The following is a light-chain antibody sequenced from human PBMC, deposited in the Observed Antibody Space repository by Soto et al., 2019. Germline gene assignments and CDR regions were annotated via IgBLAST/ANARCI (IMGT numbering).Light chain of an antibody. V-gene: IGKV1-39*01. CDR3: QQSFSPLWT. Sequence: DIQMTQSPSSLSASVGDRVTITCRASQSISNYLNWYQQKPGKAPKLLIYAASSMQSGVPSRFTGSGSETDFTLTISSLQPDDSSTDYCQQSFSPLWTFGQRIKVEV. J-gene: IGKJ1*01. CDR1: QSISNY. CDR2: AAS.